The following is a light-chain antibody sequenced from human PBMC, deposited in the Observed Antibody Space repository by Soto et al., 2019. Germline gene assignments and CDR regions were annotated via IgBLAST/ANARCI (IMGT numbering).Light chain of an antibody. CDR3: CSYAGGTSVV. Sequence: QPVLTQPASVSGSPGQSITISCTGSSSDVGRYNLVSWYQQHPGKAPKLMIYEDIERPSGVSNRFSGSKSGNTASLTISGLQTEDEADYYCCSYAGGTSVVFGGGTKLTVL. V-gene: IGLV2-23*01. CDR1: SSDVGRYNL. CDR2: EDI. J-gene: IGLJ2*01.